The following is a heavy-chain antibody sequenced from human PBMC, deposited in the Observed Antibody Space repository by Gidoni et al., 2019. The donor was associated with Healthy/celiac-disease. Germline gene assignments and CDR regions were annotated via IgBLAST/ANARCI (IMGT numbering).Heavy chain of an antibody. V-gene: IGHV1-69*01. J-gene: IGHJ5*02. CDR3: ATKPRVVVAATRGGGFDP. CDR2: IIPIFGTA. CDR1: GGTFSRYA. Sequence: QVQLVQSGAAVKKPGSSVTVPCKASGGTFSRYASSWVRQAPGQGLEWMGGIIPIFGTANYAQKFQGRVTITADESTSTAYMELSSLRSEDTAVYYCATKPRVVVAATRGGGFDPWGQGTLVTVSS. D-gene: IGHD2-15*01.